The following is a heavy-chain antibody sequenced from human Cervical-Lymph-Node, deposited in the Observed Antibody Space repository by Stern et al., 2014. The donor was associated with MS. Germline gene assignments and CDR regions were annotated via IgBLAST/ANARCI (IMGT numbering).Heavy chain of an antibody. CDR1: GFTFSSYG. V-gene: IGHV3-33*01. CDR3: AREGGYCSSTSCYTYFDY. CDR2: IWHDGSNK. Sequence: QVQLVESGGGVVQPGRSLRLSCAASGFTFSSYGMHWVRQAPGKGLEWVAVIWHDGSNKYYAESVKGRFTISRDNSKNPLDLQMNSLRAEDTAVYSCAREGGYCSSTSCYTYFDYWGQGTLVTVSS. J-gene: IGHJ4*02. D-gene: IGHD2-2*02.